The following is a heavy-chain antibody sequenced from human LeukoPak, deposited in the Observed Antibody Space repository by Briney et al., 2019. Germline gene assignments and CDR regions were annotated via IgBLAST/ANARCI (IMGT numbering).Heavy chain of an antibody. Sequence: SETLSLTCAVYGGSFSGYYWSWIRQPPAKGLEWIGEVNHSGSTNYNPSLKSRVTISVDTSKNQFSLKLSSVTAADTAVYYCARGITIFGVVIDDYSDYWGQGTLVTVSS. D-gene: IGHD3-3*01. CDR2: VNHSGST. CDR1: GGSFSGYY. CDR3: ARGITIFGVVIDDYSDY. V-gene: IGHV4-34*01. J-gene: IGHJ4*02.